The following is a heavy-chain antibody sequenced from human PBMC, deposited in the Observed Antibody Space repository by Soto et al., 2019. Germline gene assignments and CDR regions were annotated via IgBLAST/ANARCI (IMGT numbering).Heavy chain of an antibody. V-gene: IGHV4-30-4*01. Sequence: SETLSLTCTVSGASITSDDYYWSWIRQPPGKGLEYIAYIYHRGITYYNPSLKSRVTISLDTSKNQFSLKLSSVTAADTAVYYCATSNWFDPWGQGTLVTVSS. D-gene: IGHD2-2*01. CDR1: GASITSDDYY. J-gene: IGHJ5*02. CDR3: ATSNWFDP. CDR2: IYHRGIT.